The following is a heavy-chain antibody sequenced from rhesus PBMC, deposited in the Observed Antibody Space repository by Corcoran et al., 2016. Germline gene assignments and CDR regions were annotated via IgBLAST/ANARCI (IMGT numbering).Heavy chain of an antibody. CDR3: ARGYMYTGSYLDY. Sequence: EVQLVESGGGLVQPGGSLRLSCAASGFPFSSFGMRWFRLAPGTGLEWVSYISNGGGTTYYADSVKGRFTISRDNSKNTLSLQMSSLRAEDAAVYYCARGYMYTGSYLDYWGQGVLVTVSS. D-gene: IGHD3-16*01. CDR2: ISNGGGTT. J-gene: IGHJ4*01. V-gene: IGHV3S5*01. CDR1: GFPFSSFG.